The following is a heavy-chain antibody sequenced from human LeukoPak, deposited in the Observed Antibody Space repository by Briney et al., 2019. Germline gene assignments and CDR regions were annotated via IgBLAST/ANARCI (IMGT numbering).Heavy chain of an antibody. J-gene: IGHJ4*02. CDR1: GGSISTYY. D-gene: IGHD5-12*01. Sequence: SETLSLTCTLSGGSISTYYWSWILQPPGKGLEWIGYIYHSGSTNYNPSLKSRVTISVDTSKNQFSLKLSSVTAAGTAVYYCARGGGYASPIGYWGQGALVTVSS. V-gene: IGHV4-59*01. CDR3: ARGGGYASPIGY. CDR2: IYHSGST.